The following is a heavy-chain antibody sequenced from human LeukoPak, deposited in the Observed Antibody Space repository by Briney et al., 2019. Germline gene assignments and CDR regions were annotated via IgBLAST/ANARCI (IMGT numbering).Heavy chain of an antibody. CDR2: IIPIFGTA. CDR1: GCTFSSYA. J-gene: IGHJ4*02. V-gene: IGHV1-69*01. CDR3: AGGNWNDAAIFDY. Sequence: EASVKVSCKASGCTFSSYAISWVRQAPGQGLEWMGGIIPIFGTANYAQKFQGRFTITADDSTNTAYMELSSLRSEDTAVYCCAGGNWNDAAIFDYWGQGTLVTVSS. D-gene: IGHD1-1*01.